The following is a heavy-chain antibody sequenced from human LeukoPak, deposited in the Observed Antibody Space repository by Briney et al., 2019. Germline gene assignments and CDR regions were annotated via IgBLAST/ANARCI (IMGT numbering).Heavy chain of an antibody. Sequence: PSETLSLTCTVSGGSISTYYWSWIRQPPGKGLEWIGYIYYSGNTSYNPSLKSRITISVDTFKNQFSLKLSSVTAADTAVYYCARDTGVVVGYFQHWGQGTLVTVSS. CDR1: GGSISTYY. V-gene: IGHV4-59*01. CDR3: ARDTGVVVGYFQH. CDR2: IYYSGNT. D-gene: IGHD2-15*01. J-gene: IGHJ1*01.